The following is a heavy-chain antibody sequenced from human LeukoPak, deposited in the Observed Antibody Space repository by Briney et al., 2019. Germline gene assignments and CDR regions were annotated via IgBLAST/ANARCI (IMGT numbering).Heavy chain of an antibody. CDR2: LYWDDDK. V-gene: IGHV2-5*02. CDR1: GFSLSTSGVG. CDR3: AHRGIAVAGPETYFDY. Sequence: SGPTLVNPTQTLTLTCTFSGFSLSTSGVGVGWIRQPPGKALEWLALLYWDDDKRYSPSLKSRLTITKDTSKNQVVITMTNMDPVDTATYYCAHRGIAVAGPETYFDYWGQGALVTVSS. D-gene: IGHD6-19*01. J-gene: IGHJ4*02.